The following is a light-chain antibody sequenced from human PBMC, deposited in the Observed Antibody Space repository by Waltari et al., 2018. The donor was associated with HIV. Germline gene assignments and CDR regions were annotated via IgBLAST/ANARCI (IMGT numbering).Light chain of an antibody. Sequence: EIVLAQSPATLSLSPVARATLSCRASQSLSSFLAWYQQKPGQAPRLLIYDVSSRATDIPARFSGSGSGTDFTLTISSLEPEDFAVYYCQQRRSWPPTFGGGTKVDIK. CDR2: DVS. CDR1: QSLSSF. CDR3: QQRRSWPPT. V-gene: IGKV3-11*01. J-gene: IGKJ4*01.